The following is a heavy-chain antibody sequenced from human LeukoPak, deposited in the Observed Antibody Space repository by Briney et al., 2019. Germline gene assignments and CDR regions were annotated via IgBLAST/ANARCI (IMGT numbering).Heavy chain of an antibody. J-gene: IGHJ4*02. CDR2: INHSGST. Sequence: SETLSLTCTVSGGSISSYYWSWIRQPPGKGLEWIGEINHSGSTNYNPSLKSRVTISVDTSKNQFSLKLSSVTAADTAVYYCARGRSSSWYIHEVGTGPRPQYYFDYWGQGTLVTVSS. CDR1: GGSISSYY. CDR3: ARGRSSSWYIHEVGTGPRPQYYFDY. D-gene: IGHD6-13*01. V-gene: IGHV4-34*01.